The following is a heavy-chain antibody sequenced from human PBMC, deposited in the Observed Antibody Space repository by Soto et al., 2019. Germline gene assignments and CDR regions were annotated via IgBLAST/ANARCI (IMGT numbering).Heavy chain of an antibody. Sequence: LRLSCAASGFTFSSYAMHWVRQAPGKGLEWVAVISYDGSNKYYADSVKGRFTISRDNSKNTLYLQMNSLRAEDTAVYYCARRSRVFEYYYGMDVWGQGTTVTVSS. J-gene: IGHJ6*02. CDR1: GFTFSSYA. CDR2: ISYDGSNK. D-gene: IGHD3-3*01. CDR3: ARRSRVFEYYYGMDV. V-gene: IGHV3-30-3*01.